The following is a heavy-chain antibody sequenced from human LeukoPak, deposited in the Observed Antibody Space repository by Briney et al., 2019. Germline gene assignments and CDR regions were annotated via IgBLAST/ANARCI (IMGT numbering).Heavy chain of an antibody. CDR3: ASYYYYDSSGYYFIGL. V-gene: IGHV4-39*01. D-gene: IGHD3-22*01. Sequence: SETLSLTCTVSGGSISSSSYYWGWIRQPPGKGLEWIGSIYYSGSTYYDPSLKSRVTISVDTSKNQFSLKLSSVTAADTAVYYCASYYYYDSSGYYFIGLWGQGTLVTVSS. CDR1: GGSISSSSYY. J-gene: IGHJ4*02. CDR2: IYYSGST.